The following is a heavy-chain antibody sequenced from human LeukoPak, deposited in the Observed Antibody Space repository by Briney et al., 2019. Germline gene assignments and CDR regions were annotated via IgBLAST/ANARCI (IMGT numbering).Heavy chain of an antibody. Sequence: PGRSLRLSCAASGFTFSSYAMHWVRQAPGKGLEWVSYISSSGSTIYYADSVKGRFTISRDNAKNSLYLQMNSLRAEDTAVYYCAGETPPETALHYYYYGMDVWGQGTTVTVSS. CDR3: AGETPPETALHYYYYGMDV. J-gene: IGHJ6*02. D-gene: IGHD1-14*01. V-gene: IGHV3-48*04. CDR2: ISSSGSTI. CDR1: GFTFSSYA.